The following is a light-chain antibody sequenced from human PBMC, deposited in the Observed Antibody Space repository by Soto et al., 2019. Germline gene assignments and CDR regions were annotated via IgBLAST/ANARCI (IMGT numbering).Light chain of an antibody. CDR3: QKYNSATLT. Sequence: DIQMTQSPFSLSASVGDRVIITCGASQVINNYLAWYQQKPGKVPKLLIHAASTLQSGVSPRFSGSGSGTDFNLTISSLQPEDVATYYCQKYNSATLTLGGVTKVDI. CDR1: QVINNY. CDR2: AAS. V-gene: IGKV1-27*01. J-gene: IGKJ4*01.